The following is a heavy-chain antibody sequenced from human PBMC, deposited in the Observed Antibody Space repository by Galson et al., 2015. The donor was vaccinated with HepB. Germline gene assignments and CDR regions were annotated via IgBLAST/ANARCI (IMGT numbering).Heavy chain of an antibody. Sequence: SLRLSCAASGFTFSSYGMHWVRQAPGKGLEWVAFIRYDGSNKYYADSVKGRFTISRDNSKNTLYLQMNSLRAEDTAVYYCAKGMVRGVIITNYYYYGMDVWGQGTTVTVSS. CDR2: IRYDGSNK. CDR3: AKGMVRGVIITNYYYYGMDV. V-gene: IGHV3-30*02. CDR1: GFTFSSYG. J-gene: IGHJ6*02. D-gene: IGHD3-10*01.